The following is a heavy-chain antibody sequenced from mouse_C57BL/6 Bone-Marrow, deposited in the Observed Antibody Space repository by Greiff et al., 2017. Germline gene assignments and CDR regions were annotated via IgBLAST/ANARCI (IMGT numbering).Heavy chain of an antibody. Sequence: EVKLVESGGGLVKPGGSLKLSCAAYGFTFSSYAMSWVRQTPEKRLEWVATISDGGSYTYYPDNVKGRFTISRDNAKNNLYLQMSHLKSEDTAMYYCARARYGTTVVDPYYFDYWGQGTTLTVSS. CDR3: ARARYGTTVVDPYYFDY. J-gene: IGHJ2*01. CDR2: ISDGGSYT. V-gene: IGHV5-4*03. D-gene: IGHD1-1*01. CDR1: GFTFSSYA.